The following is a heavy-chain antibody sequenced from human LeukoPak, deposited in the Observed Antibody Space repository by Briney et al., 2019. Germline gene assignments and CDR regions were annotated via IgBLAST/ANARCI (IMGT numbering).Heavy chain of an antibody. CDR1: GFTFSDYW. V-gene: IGHV3-7*01. Sequence: GGSLRLSCAASGFTFSDYWMTWVRQAPGKGPEWVANIKQDGSEIYYLGSVKGRFTISRDNAKNSLYLQMNSLRAEDTGVYYCARDCAMAVWTFDSWGQGTLVTVSS. CDR3: ARDCAMAVWTFDS. D-gene: IGHD3/OR15-3a*01. J-gene: IGHJ4*02. CDR2: IKQDGSEI.